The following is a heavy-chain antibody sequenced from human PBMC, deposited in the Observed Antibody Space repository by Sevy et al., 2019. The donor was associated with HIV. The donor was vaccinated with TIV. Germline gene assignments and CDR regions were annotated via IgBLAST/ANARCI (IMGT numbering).Heavy chain of an antibody. CDR1: GFSFSSYE. V-gene: IGHV3-48*03. CDR2: ISNSGTTI. D-gene: IGHD4-17*01. Sequence: GGSLRLSYAASGFSFSSYEMSWVRQAPGKGLEWVSYISNSGTTISYSDSVRGRFTISRDNARNLLYLQMNSLRAEDTAVYYCARDLPPSATTVAHFDCWGQGTLVTVSS. J-gene: IGHJ4*02. CDR3: ARDLPPSATTVAHFDC.